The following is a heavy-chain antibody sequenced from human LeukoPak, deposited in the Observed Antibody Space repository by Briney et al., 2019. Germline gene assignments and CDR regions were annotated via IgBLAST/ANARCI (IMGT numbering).Heavy chain of an antibody. D-gene: IGHD1-26*01. CDR3: ARDDGVGADDY. Sequence: ASVKVSCKASGGTFSSYAISWVRQAPGQGLEWMGGIIPIFGTANYAQKLQGRVTMTTDTSTSTAYMELRSLRSDDTAVYYCARDDGVGADDYWGQGTLVIVSS. CDR2: IIPIFGTA. J-gene: IGHJ4*02. CDR1: GGTFSSYA. V-gene: IGHV1-69*05.